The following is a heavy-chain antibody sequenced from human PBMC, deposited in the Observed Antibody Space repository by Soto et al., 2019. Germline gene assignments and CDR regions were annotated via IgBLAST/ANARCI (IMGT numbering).Heavy chain of an antibody. J-gene: IGHJ4*02. CDR1: GFTFSSYG. CDR2: ISYDGSNK. D-gene: IGHD2-2*01. CDR3: AKGLKPVVTAAIFDS. V-gene: IGHV3-30*18. Sequence: QVQLVESGGGVVQPGRSLRLSCAASGFTFSSYGMHWVRQAPGKGLEWVAVISYDGSNKYYADSVKGRVTISRDNSKNPRYLQMNSLRAEDTAGYYCAKGLKPVVTAAIFDSWGQGTLVTVSS.